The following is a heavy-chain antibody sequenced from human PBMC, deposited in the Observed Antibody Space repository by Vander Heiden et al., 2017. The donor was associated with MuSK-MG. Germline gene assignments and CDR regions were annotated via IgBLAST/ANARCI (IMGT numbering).Heavy chain of an antibody. Sequence: QVQLVESGGGSVETRGSLSLSCAASGFSFSAYYMSWIRQAQGKGLKWISYISMSGTTIYYSDSVKSRFTISRNNAKNSLYLQMNSLRVEDTAVYYCARLAHDWFDPWGQGTLVTVSS. CDR2: ISMSGTTI. J-gene: IGHJ5*02. CDR3: ARLAHDWFDP. V-gene: IGHV3-11*01. CDR1: GFSFSAYY.